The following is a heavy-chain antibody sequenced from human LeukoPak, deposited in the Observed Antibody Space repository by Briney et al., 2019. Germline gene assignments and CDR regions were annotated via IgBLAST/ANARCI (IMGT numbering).Heavy chain of an antibody. J-gene: IGHJ6*02. CDR2: INNDGSSA. D-gene: IGHD1-1*01. V-gene: IGHV3-74*01. CDR3: ARRGTGHGMDV. Sequence: GGSLRLSCAASGFTFNNYWIHWVRQVPGKGLVWVSRINNDGSSASYVDSVKGRFTISRDNAKNTLFLQMNSLRAEDAAVYYCARRGTGHGMDVWGQGTTVIVSS. CDR1: GFTFNNYW.